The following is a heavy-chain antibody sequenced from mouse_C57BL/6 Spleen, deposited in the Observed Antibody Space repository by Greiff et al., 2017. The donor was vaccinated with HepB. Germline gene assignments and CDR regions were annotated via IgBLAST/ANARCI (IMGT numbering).Heavy chain of an antibody. CDR1: GYTFTSYG. CDR3: ARIYYYGSSYVLFAY. CDR2: IYPRSGNT. J-gene: IGHJ3*01. Sequence: QVQLQQSGAELARPGASVKLSCKASGYTFTSYGISWVKQRTGQGLEWIGEIYPRSGNTYYNEKFKGKATLTADKSSSTAYMELRSLTSEDSAVYFCARIYYYGSSYVLFAYWGQGTLVTVSA. D-gene: IGHD1-1*01. V-gene: IGHV1-81*01.